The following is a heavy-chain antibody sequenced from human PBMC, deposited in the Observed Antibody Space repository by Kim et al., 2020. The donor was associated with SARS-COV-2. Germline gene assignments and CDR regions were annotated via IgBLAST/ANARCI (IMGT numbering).Heavy chain of an antibody. Sequence: GGSLRLSCAASGFTFSSYGMHWVRQAPGKGLEWVAVISYDGSNKYYADSMKGRFTISRDNSKNTLYLQMNSLRAEDTAVYYCATGYDILTGYYPRWGQGTLVTVSS. V-gene: IGHV3-33*05. J-gene: IGHJ4*02. CDR2: ISYDGSNK. CDR3: ATGYDILTGYYPR. CDR1: GFTFSSYG. D-gene: IGHD3-9*01.